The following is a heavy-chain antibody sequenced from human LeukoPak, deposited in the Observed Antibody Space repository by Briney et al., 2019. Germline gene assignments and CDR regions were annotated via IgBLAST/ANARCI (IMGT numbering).Heavy chain of an antibody. CDR1: GYSISSGYY. J-gene: IGHJ4*02. D-gene: IGHD2-2*01. CDR2: IYHSGST. V-gene: IGHV4-38-2*02. CDR3: ARDSPEGYY. Sequence: SETLSLTCTVSGYSISSGYYWGWIRQPPGKGLEWIGSIYHSGSTYYNPSLKSRVTISVDTSKNQFSLKLSSVTAADTAVYYCARDSPEGYYWGQVTLVTVSS.